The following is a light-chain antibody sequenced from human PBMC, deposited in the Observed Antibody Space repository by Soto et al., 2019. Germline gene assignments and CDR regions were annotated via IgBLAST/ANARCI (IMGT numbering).Light chain of an antibody. J-gene: IGLJ1*01. CDR1: SSDVGGYNY. CDR2: EVS. CDR3: SSYTSSSTSCV. V-gene: IGLV2-14*01. Sequence: QSALAQPASVSGSPGQSITISCTGTSSDVGGYNYVSWYQQHPGKAPKVMIYEVSNRPSGVSNRFSGSKSGNTASLTISGLQAEDEADYYCSSYTSSSTSCVFGTGTKVTV.